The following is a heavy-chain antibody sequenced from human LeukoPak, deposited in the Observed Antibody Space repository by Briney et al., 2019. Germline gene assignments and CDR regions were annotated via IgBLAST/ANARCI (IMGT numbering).Heavy chain of an antibody. CDR1: GYTFTGYY. CDR3: ARGLWSGDSTYYYYYYMDV. V-gene: IGHV1-2*02. D-gene: IGHD3-3*01. CDR2: INPNSGGT. J-gene: IGHJ6*03. Sequence: ASVKVSCKASGYTFTGYYMHWVRQAPGQGLEWMGWINPNSGGTNYAQKFQGRVTMTRDTSISTAYMELSRLRSDDTAVYYCARGLWSGDSTYYYYYYMDVWGKGTTVTVSS.